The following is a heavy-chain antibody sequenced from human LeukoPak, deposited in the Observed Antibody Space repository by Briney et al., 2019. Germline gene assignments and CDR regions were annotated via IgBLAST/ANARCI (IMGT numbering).Heavy chain of an antibody. CDR2: IYYSGST. CDR3: ARHLGKTWYFDL. CDR1: GGSISSSSYY. V-gene: IGHV4-39*01. D-gene: IGHD7-27*01. Sequence: PETLSLTCTVSGGSISSSSYYWGWIRQPPGKGLEWIGSIYYSGSTYYNPSLKSRVTISVDTSKNQFSLKLSSVTAADTAVYYCARHLGKTWYFDLWGRGTLVTVSS. J-gene: IGHJ2*01.